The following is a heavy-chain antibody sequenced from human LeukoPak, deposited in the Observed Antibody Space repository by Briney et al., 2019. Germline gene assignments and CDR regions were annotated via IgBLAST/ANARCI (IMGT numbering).Heavy chain of an antibody. V-gene: IGHV3-23*01. CDR1: GFTFTRNA. D-gene: IGHD2-2*01. Sequence: GGSLRLSCAASGFTFTRNAMAWVRQAPGKGLEWVSAIDGSGGTTFYADSVKGRVTISKTQSTNTVYLQMNSLRADDTAVYYCAKAHCSSTSCSRADNWGQGTLVSVSS. CDR3: AKAHCSSTSCSRADN. CDR2: IDGSGGTT. J-gene: IGHJ4*02.